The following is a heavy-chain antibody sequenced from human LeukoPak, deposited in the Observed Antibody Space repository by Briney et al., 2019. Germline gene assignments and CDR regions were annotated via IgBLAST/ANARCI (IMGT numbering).Heavy chain of an antibody. CDR2: IIPILGIA. Sequence: ASVKVSCKASGGTFSSYAISWVRQAPGQGLEWMGRIIPILGIANYAQKFQGRVTITADKSTSTAYMELSSLRPEDTALYYCAKVNGAYTSSSNVPLDYWGQGTLVTVSS. CDR1: GGTFSSYA. D-gene: IGHD6-6*01. V-gene: IGHV1-69*04. CDR3: AKVNGAYTSSSNVPLDY. J-gene: IGHJ4*02.